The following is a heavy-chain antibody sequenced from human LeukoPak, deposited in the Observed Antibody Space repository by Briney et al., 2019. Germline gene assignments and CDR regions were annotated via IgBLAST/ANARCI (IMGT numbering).Heavy chain of an antibody. CDR3: AKAIEFYYFDY. Sequence: PGGTLRLSCAASGFTFSRHGMNWVRQAPGKGLEWVSGISPRGDIKYYADSVKGRFTISRDNSKNTLYLQMNSLRAEDTALYYCAKAIEFYYFDYWGQGTLVTVSS. CDR2: ISPRGDIK. J-gene: IGHJ4*02. D-gene: IGHD3-16*02. CDR1: GFTFSRHG. V-gene: IGHV3-23*01.